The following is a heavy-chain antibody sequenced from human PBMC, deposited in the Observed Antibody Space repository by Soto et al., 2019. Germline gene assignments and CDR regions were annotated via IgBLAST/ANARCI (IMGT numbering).Heavy chain of an antibody. Sequence: PGGSLRLSCAASGFTFSSYAMSWVRQAPGKGLEWVSAISGSGGSTYYADSVKGRFTTSRDNSKNTLYLQMNSLRAEDTAVYYCAKDLGYFDWLLSSDGMDVWGQGTTVTVSS. CDR1: GFTFSSYA. CDR2: ISGSGGST. D-gene: IGHD3-9*01. V-gene: IGHV3-23*01. CDR3: AKDLGYFDWLLSSDGMDV. J-gene: IGHJ6*02.